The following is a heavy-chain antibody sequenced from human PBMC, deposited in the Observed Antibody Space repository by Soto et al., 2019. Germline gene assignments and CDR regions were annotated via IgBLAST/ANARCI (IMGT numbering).Heavy chain of an antibody. CDR1: GYTSTGYS. D-gene: IGHD6-6*01. J-gene: IGHJ4*02. CDR3: ARERAAARFDY. Sequence: GSVKISCTACGYTSTGYSRHWGRQTPGQGVEGLGWINPNSGGTNYAQKFQGRVTMPRDTSLSTAYMELSRLRSEDTAVNYCARERAAARFDYWGQGTLVTGSS. V-gene: IGHV1-2*02. CDR2: INPNSGGT.